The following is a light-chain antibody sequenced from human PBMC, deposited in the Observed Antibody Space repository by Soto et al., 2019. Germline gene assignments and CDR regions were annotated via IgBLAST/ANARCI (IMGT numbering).Light chain of an antibody. CDR1: QSVSSN. Sequence: EIVMTQYPATLSVSPGERATLSCRASQSVSSNLAWYQQKPGQAPRLLIYGASTRATGIPARFSGSGSGTEFTLTISSLQSEDFAVYDYQQYNNWPWTFGQGTKVEIK. CDR2: GAS. CDR3: QQYNNWPWT. V-gene: IGKV3-15*01. J-gene: IGKJ1*01.